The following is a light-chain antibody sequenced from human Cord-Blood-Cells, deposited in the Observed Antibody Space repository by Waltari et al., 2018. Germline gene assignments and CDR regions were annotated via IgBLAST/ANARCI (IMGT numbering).Light chain of an antibody. J-gene: IGLJ3*02. CDR3: SSYAGSNNLV. CDR1: SSDVGGYNY. CDR2: EVS. V-gene: IGLV2-8*01. Sequence: QSALTQPPSASGSPGQSVTISCTGTSSDVGGYNYVSGYQQHPGKAPKLMLYEVSKRPSGVPDRFSGSKSGNTASLTVSGLQAEDEADYYCSSYAGSNNLVFGGGTKLTVL.